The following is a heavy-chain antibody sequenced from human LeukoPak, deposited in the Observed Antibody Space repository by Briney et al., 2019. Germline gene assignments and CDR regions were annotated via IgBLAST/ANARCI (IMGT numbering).Heavy chain of an antibody. CDR2: INHSGST. CDR3: ARGHSPVTTKVSYFQH. Sequence: SETLSLTCAIYGGSFSGYYWSWIRQPPGKGLEWIGEINHSGSTNYNPSLKSRVTILVDTSKNQFSLKLSSVTAADTAVYYCARGHSPVTTKVSYFQHWGQGTLVTVSS. J-gene: IGHJ1*01. CDR1: GGSFSGYY. D-gene: IGHD4-17*01. V-gene: IGHV4-34*01.